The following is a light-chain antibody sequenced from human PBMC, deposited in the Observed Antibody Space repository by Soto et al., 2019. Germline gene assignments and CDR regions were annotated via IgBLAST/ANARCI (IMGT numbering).Light chain of an antibody. Sequence: EIVLTQSPATLSLSPGERATLSCRASQSVDSTYLAWYQQRPGRAPRLLIYGASIRATGIPDRFSGSGSGTDFTLTISRLEPEDFAVYYCQQYGNSLPLTFGGGTKVDIK. CDR3: QQYGNSLPLT. V-gene: IGKV3-20*01. CDR2: GAS. J-gene: IGKJ4*01. CDR1: QSVDSTY.